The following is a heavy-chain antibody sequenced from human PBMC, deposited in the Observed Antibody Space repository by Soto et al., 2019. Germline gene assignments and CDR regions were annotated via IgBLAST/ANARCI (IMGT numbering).Heavy chain of an antibody. CDR1: GFTFSSYS. D-gene: IGHD3-10*01. CDR3: AKEKVPYGSGSYSVDY. CDR2: ISSSGGSI. Sequence: AGGSLRLSCAASGFTFSSYSMNWVRQAPGKGLEWVSYISSSGGSIYYADSVKGRFTISRDNSKNTLYLQMNSLRAEDTAVYYCAKEKVPYGSGSYSVDYWGQGTLVTVSS. V-gene: IGHV3-23*01. J-gene: IGHJ4*02.